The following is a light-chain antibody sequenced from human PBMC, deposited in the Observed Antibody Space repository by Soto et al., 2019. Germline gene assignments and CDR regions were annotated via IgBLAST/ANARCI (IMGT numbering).Light chain of an antibody. Sequence: EIVMTQSPATLSVSPGETATLSCWASQSVSSNLAWYQQKPGQAPRLLIYGASTRATDIPARFSGSGSGTEFTLTISSLQSEDFAGYYCQQYNNFWTFGQGTKAEIK. CDR1: QSVSSN. CDR2: GAS. V-gene: IGKV3-15*01. J-gene: IGKJ1*01. CDR3: QQYNNFWT.